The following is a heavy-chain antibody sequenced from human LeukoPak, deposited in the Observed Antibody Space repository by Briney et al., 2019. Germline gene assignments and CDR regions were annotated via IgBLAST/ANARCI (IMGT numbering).Heavy chain of an antibody. J-gene: IGHJ6*02. CDR3: AREVVVVVAATLQDYYYYYGMDV. CDR1: GYTFTSYY. Sequence: ASVKVSCKASGYTFTSYYMHWVRQAPGQGLEWMGIINPSGGSTSYAQKFQGRVTMTRDTSTSTVYMELSSLRSEDTAVYYCAREVVVVVAATLQDYYYYYGMDVWGQGTTVTVSS. CDR2: INPSGGST. D-gene: IGHD2-15*01. V-gene: IGHV1-46*01.